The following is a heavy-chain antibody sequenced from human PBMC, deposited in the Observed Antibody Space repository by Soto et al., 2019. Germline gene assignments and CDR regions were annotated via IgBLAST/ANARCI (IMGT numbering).Heavy chain of an antibody. J-gene: IGHJ4*02. Sequence: GSLRLSCAASGFTFSSYDMSWVRQAPGKGLEWVSAISGSGGSAYYADSVKGRYTISRDNSKNTLYLQMNSLRAEDTAVYYCARDLGGYSFFDYWGQGTLVTVSS. D-gene: IGHD5-18*01. CDR2: ISGSGGSA. V-gene: IGHV3-23*01. CDR1: GFTFSSYD. CDR3: ARDLGGYSFFDY.